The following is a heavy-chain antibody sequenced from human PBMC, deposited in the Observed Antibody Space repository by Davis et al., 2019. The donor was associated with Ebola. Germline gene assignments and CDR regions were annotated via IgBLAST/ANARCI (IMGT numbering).Heavy chain of an antibody. Sequence: GESLKISCAASGFTFSSYAMSWVRQAPGKGLEWVSAISGSGGSTYYADSVKGRFTISRDNSKNTLYLQMNSLRAEDTAVYYCAKDAQGGSQVQLWLYYFDYWGQGTLVTVSS. CDR1: GFTFSSYA. V-gene: IGHV3-23*01. CDR3: AKDAQGGSQVQLWLYYFDY. D-gene: IGHD5-18*01. J-gene: IGHJ4*02. CDR2: ISGSGGST.